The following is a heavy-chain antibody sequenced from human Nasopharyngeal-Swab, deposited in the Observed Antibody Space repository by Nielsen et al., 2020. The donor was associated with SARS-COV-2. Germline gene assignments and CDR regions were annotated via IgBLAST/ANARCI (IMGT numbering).Heavy chain of an antibody. Sequence: GGSLRLSCAASGFTFSYYYMSWIRQAPGKGLEWVSYISSSGSTIYYADSVKGRFTISRDNAKNSLYLQMNSLRAEDTAVYYCASLLWFGELPSDYYYYGMDVWGQGTTVTVSS. CDR3: ASLLWFGELPSDYYYYGMDV. V-gene: IGHV3-11*04. D-gene: IGHD3-10*01. J-gene: IGHJ6*02. CDR1: GFTFSYYY. CDR2: ISSSGSTI.